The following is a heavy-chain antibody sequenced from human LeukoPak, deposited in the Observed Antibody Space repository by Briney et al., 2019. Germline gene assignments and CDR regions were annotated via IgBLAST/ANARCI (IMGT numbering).Heavy chain of an antibody. J-gene: IGHJ6*04. CDR2: VSSNGNKI. CDR3: ARGGYCSTTSCYEGSGDYYYGMDV. Sequence: PGGSLRLSCAASGFTFSYFAMHWVRQAPGKGLEYISVVSSNGNKIYYADSVKGRFSISRDNSKNTLYLQMGSLRAEDMAVYYCARGGYCSTTSCYEGSGDYYYGMDVWGRGTTVTVSS. CDR1: GFTFSYFA. V-gene: IGHV3-64*02. D-gene: IGHD2-2*01.